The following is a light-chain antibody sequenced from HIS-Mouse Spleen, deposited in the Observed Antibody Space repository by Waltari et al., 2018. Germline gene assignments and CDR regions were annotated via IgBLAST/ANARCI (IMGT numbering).Light chain of an antibody. CDR1: SSAVGGYHY. J-gene: IGLJ3*02. CDR2: DVS. V-gene: IGLV2-14*03. CDR3: SSYTSSSTLGV. Sequence: QSALTQPASVSGSPGQSITISCTGTSSAVGGYHYVSWYQQHPGKAPKLMIYDVSNRPSGVSNRFSGSKSGNTASLTISGLQAEDEADYYCSSYTSSSTLGVFGGGTKLTVL.